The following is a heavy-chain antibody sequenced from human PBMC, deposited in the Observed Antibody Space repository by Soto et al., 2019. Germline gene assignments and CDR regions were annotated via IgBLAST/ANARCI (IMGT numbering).Heavy chain of an antibody. CDR2: IIPSDSSR. J-gene: IGHJ6*02. CDR3: ARGGDAYNWDYYGLDV. D-gene: IGHD1-1*01. V-gene: IGHV1-46*01. CDR1: GYTFTTYS. Sequence: QVQLVQSGAEVKKPGASVKVSCQASGYTFTTYSMHWVRQAPGQGLEWMGIIIPSDSSRSYAQRFQCRVTMTRDTSTSKVYMELTSLRSKDSAVYYCARGGDAYNWDYYGLDVWGQGTTVTVSS.